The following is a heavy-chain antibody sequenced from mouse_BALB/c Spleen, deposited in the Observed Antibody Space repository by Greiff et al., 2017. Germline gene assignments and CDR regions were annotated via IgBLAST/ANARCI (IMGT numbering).Heavy chain of an antibody. D-gene: IGHD1-1*01. J-gene: IGHJ3*01. CDR2: INPGNGGT. V-gene: IGHV1S16*01. Sequence: QVQLQQSGAELVKPGASVKLSCKASGFTFTSYWMHWVKLRPGQGVEWIGEINPGNGGTNYDEKFKRKATLTVDTSSSTAYMQLSSLTSEDYAVYCCTMESHYDGLDYWGQGTLVTVSA. CDR3: TMESHYDGLDY. CDR1: GFTFTSYW.